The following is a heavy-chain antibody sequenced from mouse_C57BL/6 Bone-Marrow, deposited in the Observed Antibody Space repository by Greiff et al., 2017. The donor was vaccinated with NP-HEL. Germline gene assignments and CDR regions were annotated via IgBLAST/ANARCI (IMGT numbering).Heavy chain of an antibody. Sequence: EVKLQESGTVLARPGASVKMSCKTSGYTFTSYWMHWVKQRPGQGLEWIGAIYPGNSDTSYNQKFKGKAKLTAVTSASTAYMELSSLTNEDSAVYFCARFPPYYYGSSYWYFDVWGTGTTVTVSS. V-gene: IGHV1-5*01. CDR3: ARFPPYYYGSSYWYFDV. J-gene: IGHJ1*03. D-gene: IGHD1-1*01. CDR2: IYPGNSDT. CDR1: GYTFTSYW.